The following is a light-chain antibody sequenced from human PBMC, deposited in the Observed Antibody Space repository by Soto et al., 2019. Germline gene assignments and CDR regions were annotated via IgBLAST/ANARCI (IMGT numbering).Light chain of an antibody. CDR3: QQSYSTPWT. CDR2: AAS. V-gene: IGKV1-39*01. J-gene: IGKJ1*01. Sequence: DIQMTQSPSSLSASVGDRVTITCRASQRISSYLNWYQQKPGKAPKLPIYAASSLQSGVPSRFSGSGSGTDFTLTISSLQPEDFATYYCQQSYSTPWTFGQGTKVEIK. CDR1: QRISSY.